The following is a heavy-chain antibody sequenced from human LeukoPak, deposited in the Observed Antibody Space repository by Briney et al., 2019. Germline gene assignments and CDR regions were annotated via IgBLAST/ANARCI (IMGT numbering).Heavy chain of an antibody. V-gene: IGHV6-1*01. D-gene: IGHD2-2*01. Sequence: SQTLSLTCAISGDSVSSNSAAWNWLRQSPSRGLEWLGRTYYRSKLYNDYAVSVKSLITINPDTSKNQFSLQLNSVTPEDTAVYCCARGYCSSTSCYDYYYGMDVWGQGTTVTVSS. J-gene: IGHJ6*02. CDR1: GDSVSSNSAA. CDR3: ARGYCSSTSCYDYYYGMDV. CDR2: TYYRSKLYN.